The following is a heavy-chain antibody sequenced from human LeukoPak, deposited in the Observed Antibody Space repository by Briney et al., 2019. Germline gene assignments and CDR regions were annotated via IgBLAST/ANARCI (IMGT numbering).Heavy chain of an antibody. CDR2: ISWNSGSI. D-gene: IGHD5-18*01. J-gene: IGHJ3*02. CDR1: GFTFEDYA. CDR3: AKEAAMLAFDI. Sequence: PGRSLRLSCAASGFTFEDYAMHWVRQAPGKGLEWVSGISWNSGSIGHADSVKGRFTISRDNAKNSLYLQMNSLRAEDTALYYCAKEAAMLAFDIWGQGTMVTVSS. V-gene: IGHV3-9*01.